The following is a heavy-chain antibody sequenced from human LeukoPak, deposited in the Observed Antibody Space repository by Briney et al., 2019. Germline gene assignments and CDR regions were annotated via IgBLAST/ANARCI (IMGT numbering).Heavy chain of an antibody. CDR2: TYYSGST. Sequence: SETLSLTCTVSGGSISSGDYYWSWIRQPPGKGLEWIGYTYYSGSTYYNPSLKSRVTISVDTSKNQFSLKLSSVTAADTAVYYCARMALRGFDYWGQGTLVTVSS. CDR1: GGSISSGDYY. CDR3: ARMALRGFDY. V-gene: IGHV4-30-4*01. J-gene: IGHJ4*02. D-gene: IGHD1-7*01.